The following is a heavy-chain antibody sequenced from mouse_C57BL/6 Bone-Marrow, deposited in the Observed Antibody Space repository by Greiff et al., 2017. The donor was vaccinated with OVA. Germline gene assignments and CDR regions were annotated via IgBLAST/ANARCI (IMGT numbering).Heavy chain of an antibody. Sequence: VQLKESGGGLVKPGGSLNPSFAPSDFPFVGFPCSWVGRTPEKRLEWVATMSGGGGNTYYPDSVKGRFTISRDNAKNTLYLQMSSLRSEDTALYYCARHVDYYGSSYHSWFAYWGQGTLVTVSA. CDR1: DFPFVGFP. J-gene: IGHJ3*01. CDR2: MSGGGGNT. CDR3: ARHVDYYGSSYHSWFAY. V-gene: IGHV5-9*01. D-gene: IGHD1-1*01.